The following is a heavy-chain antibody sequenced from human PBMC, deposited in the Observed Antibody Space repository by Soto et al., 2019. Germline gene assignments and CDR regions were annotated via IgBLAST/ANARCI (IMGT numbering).Heavy chain of an antibody. CDR1: GGSFSGYY. Sequence: NPSETPSLTCAVYGGSFSGYYWSWIRQPPGKGLEWIGEINHSGSTNYNPSLKSRVTISVDTSKNQFSLKLSSVTAADTAVYYCARISPDYYGSGSYYTADYWGKGSLVTVSS. J-gene: IGHJ4*02. CDR2: INHSGST. CDR3: ARISPDYYGSGSYYTADY. D-gene: IGHD3-10*01. V-gene: IGHV4-34*01.